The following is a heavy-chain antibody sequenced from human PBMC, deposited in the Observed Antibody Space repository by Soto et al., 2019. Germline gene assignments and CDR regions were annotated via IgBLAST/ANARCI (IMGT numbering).Heavy chain of an antibody. CDR3: TTGSVEGI. V-gene: IGHV3-15*07. J-gene: IGHJ6*02. D-gene: IGHD2-15*01. CDR1: GFSFNEAW. CDR2: IKTSAGGGAT. Sequence: EVQLVESAGGLVKPGVSLRLSCVASGFSFNEAWMNWVRQAPGEGLEWVGRIKTSAGGGATDYAAPVQGRFTISRDVSNNELYLNMNSLSTEDSAIYYCTTGSVEGIWGQGTTVPVSS.